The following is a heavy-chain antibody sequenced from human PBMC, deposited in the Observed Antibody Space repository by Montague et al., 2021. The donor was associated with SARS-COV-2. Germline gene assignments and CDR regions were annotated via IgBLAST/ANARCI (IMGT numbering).Heavy chain of an antibody. CDR1: GYTFTSYD. Sequence: SVKVSCKASGYTFTSYDINWVPQATGQGLEWMGWMNPNSGNTGYAQKFQGRVTMTRNTSISTAYMELSSLRSEDTAVYYCARAQYYYDSSGYYPAYWGQGTLVTVSS. J-gene: IGHJ4*02. CDR2: MNPNSGNT. V-gene: IGHV1-8*01. CDR3: ARAQYYYDSSGYYPAY. D-gene: IGHD3-22*01.